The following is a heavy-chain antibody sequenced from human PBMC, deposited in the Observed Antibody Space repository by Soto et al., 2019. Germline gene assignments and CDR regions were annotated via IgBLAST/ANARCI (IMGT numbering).Heavy chain of an antibody. CDR2: IIPIFGTA. CDR1: GGTFSSHA. CDR3: ARDLASSEGHYYGMDV. Sequence: QVQLVQSGAEVKKPGSSVKVSCKASGGTFSSHAISWVRQAPGHGLEWLGGIIPIFGTANYAQKFQGTVTIDADDSTSTAFLEVRSVRSEDTAVYYCARDLASSEGHYYGMDVWGQGTTVTVSS. V-gene: IGHV1-69*01. J-gene: IGHJ6*02.